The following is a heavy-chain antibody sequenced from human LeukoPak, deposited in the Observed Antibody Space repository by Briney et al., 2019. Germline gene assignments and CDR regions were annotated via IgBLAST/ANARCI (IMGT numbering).Heavy chain of an antibody. CDR3: ARGTLDYDVVTGIHYYYLDV. J-gene: IGHJ6*03. Sequence: ASVKVSCKASGYPFTSYEINWVRQATGEGLEWMGWMKPDSGNSAYAQKFQGRVTLSSNSSINTAYMEVSSLGSDDTAVYFCARGTLDYDVVTGIHYYYLDVWGTGTTVTVSS. V-gene: IGHV1-8*01. D-gene: IGHD3-9*01. CDR1: GYPFTSYE. CDR2: MKPDSGNS.